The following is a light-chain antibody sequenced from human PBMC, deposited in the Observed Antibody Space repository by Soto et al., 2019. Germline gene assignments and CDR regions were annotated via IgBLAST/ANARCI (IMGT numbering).Light chain of an antibody. Sequence: GDRVTITCRDSQSISSWLAWYQQKPGKAPKLLIYDASSLEGGVPSRFSGGGSGTEFTLTISSLQPDDFATYYCQQYNSYWAFGQGTKVDIK. J-gene: IGKJ1*01. CDR2: DAS. CDR1: QSISSW. CDR3: QQYNSYWA. V-gene: IGKV1-5*01.